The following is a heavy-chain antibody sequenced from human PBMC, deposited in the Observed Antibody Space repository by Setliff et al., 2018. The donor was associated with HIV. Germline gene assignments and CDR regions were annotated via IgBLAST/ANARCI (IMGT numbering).Heavy chain of an antibody. CDR3: AKALPGGSGRD. V-gene: IGHV1-58*01. Sequence: ASVKVSCKASGFTFTDSAVQWVRQTRGQRLEWIGWIVVGRGNTNYAQQFQGRVTITRDMSTSTAYMELSSLRSEDTAVYYCAKALPGGSGRDWGQGTLVTVSS. D-gene: IGHD6-19*01. CDR1: GFTFTDSA. CDR2: IVVGRGNT. J-gene: IGHJ4*02.